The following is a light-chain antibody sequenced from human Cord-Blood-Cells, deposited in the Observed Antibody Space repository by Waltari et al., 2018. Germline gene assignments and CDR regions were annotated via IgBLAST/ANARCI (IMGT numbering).Light chain of an antibody. CDR2: DVS. CDR1: SSDVGGYNY. CDR3: CSYAGSYTWV. V-gene: IGLV2-11*01. J-gene: IGLJ3*02. Sequence: QSALTQPRSVSGSPGQSVTISCTGTSSDVGGYNYVSWYQQHPGKAPKLMIYDVSKRPSAVPVRFSGSKSGNTASLTISGLQAEDEADYYCCSYAGSYTWVFGGGTKLTVL.